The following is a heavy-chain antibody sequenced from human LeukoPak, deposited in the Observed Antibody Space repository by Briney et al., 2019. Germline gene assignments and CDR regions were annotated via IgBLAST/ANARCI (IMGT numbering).Heavy chain of an antibody. CDR3: ARGRKMWLVRRNWFDP. CDR2: IYYSGST. J-gene: IGHJ5*02. Sequence: SETLSLTCTVSGGSISSSSYYWGWIRQPPGKGLEWIGSIYYSGSTYYNPSLKSRVTISVDTSKNQFSLKLSSVTAADTAVYYCARGRKMWLVRRNWFDPWGQGTLVTVSS. D-gene: IGHD6-19*01. V-gene: IGHV4-39*07. CDR1: GGSISSSSYY.